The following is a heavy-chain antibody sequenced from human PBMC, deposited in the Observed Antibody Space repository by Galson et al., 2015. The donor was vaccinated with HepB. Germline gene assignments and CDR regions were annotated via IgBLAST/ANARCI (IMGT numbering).Heavy chain of an antibody. D-gene: IGHD4-17*01. Sequence: SLRLSCAASGFTFSGSAIHWVRQAPGKGLEWVSSISDNGATTYYADSVKGRFTISRDSSKKTLYLLMDSLTAEDTAVYYCAKGGDHGDTLGWFDPWGQGTLVTVSS. V-gene: IGHV3-23*01. CDR2: ISDNGATT. CDR3: AKGGDHGDTLGWFDP. CDR1: GFTFSGSA. J-gene: IGHJ5*02.